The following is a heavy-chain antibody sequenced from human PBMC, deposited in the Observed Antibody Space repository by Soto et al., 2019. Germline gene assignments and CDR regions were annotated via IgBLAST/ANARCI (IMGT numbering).Heavy chain of an antibody. D-gene: IGHD5-18*01. Sequence: ASVKVSCKASGYTFTSYEINWVRQAPGQGLEWMGWISAGNGKKKYSQRFQARVTMTRDTSTTTAYMELRSLRSEDTAVYYCSRGAGQDPGYTYGYCRYWGQGTL. V-gene: IGHV1-18*01. CDR1: GYTFTSYE. CDR3: SRGAGQDPGYTYGYCRY. CDR2: ISAGNGKK. J-gene: IGHJ4*02.